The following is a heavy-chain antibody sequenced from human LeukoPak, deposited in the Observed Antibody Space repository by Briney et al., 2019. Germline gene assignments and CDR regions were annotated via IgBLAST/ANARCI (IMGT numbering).Heavy chain of an antibody. CDR2: IYSRGST. Sequence: SETLSLTCIVSGGSISSSNYYWGWIRQSPGKGLEWIGSIYSRGSTYYNPSLKSRVTISVDTSKNQFSLKLSPVTAADTAVYYCARLRFLEWLPHPFDYWGQGTLVTVSS. J-gene: IGHJ4*02. CDR1: GGSISSSNYY. V-gene: IGHV4-39*07. D-gene: IGHD3-3*01. CDR3: ARLRFLEWLPHPFDY.